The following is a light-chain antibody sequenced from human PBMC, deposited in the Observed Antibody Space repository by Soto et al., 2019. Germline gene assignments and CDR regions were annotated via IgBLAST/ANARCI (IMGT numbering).Light chain of an antibody. CDR2: EVS. J-gene: IGLJ1*01. V-gene: IGLV2-8*01. CDR1: SSDVGGYHY. CDR3: SSYAGSNNPCV. Sequence: QSALTQPPSASGSPGQSVTISCTGTSSDVGGYHYVSWYQHHPGKAPKLMIYEVSKRPSGVPDRFSGSKSGNTASLTVSGLQAEDEADYCCSSYAGSNNPCVFGTGTKLTVL.